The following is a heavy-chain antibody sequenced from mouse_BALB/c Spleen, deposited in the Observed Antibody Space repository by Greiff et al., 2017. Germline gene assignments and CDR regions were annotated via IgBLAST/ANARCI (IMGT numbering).Heavy chain of an antibody. CDR1: GFTFSSYG. CDR3: ARSLYGSDY. Sequence: EVQGVESGGGLVQPGGSLKLSCAASGFTFSSYGMSWVRQTPDKRLELVATINSNGGSTYYPDSVKGRFTISRDNAKNTLYLQMSSLKSEDTAMYYCARSLYGSDYWGQGTTLTVSS. D-gene: IGHD1-1*01. V-gene: IGHV5-6-3*01. J-gene: IGHJ2*01. CDR2: INSNGGST.